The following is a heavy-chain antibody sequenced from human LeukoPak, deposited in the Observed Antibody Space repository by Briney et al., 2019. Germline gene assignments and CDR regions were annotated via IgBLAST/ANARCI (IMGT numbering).Heavy chain of an antibody. D-gene: IGHD7-27*01. Sequence: ASVKVSCKASGYSFTDHFLHWLRQAPGQRLEWMGWINPNSGDTNYAQRFQGRVSLTRDTSISTAYMELSSLRSDDTAVYYCARDHNWGPDYWGQGTLVSVSS. V-gene: IGHV1-2*02. J-gene: IGHJ4*02. CDR2: INPNSGDT. CDR1: GYSFTDHF. CDR3: ARDHNWGPDY.